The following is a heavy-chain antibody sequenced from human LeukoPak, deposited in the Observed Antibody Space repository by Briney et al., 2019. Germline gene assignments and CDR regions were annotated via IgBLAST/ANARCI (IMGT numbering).Heavy chain of an antibody. CDR1: GFTFSSYA. CDR2: IIPIFGTA. V-gene: IGHV1-69*01. J-gene: IGHJ6*02. D-gene: IGHD6-6*01. Sequence: PGGSLRLSCAASGFTFSSYAISWVRQAPGQGLEWMGGIIPIFGTANYAQKFQGRVTITADESTSTAYMELSSLRSEDTAVYYCARAVQAYYYYGMDVWGQGTTVTVSS. CDR3: ARAVQAYYYYGMDV.